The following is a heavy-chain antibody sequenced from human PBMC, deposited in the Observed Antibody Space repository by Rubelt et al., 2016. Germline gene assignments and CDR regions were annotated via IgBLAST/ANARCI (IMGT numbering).Heavy chain of an antibody. Sequence: QLQLQESGPGLVKPSETLSLTCTVSGGSISSSSYYWGWIRQPPGKGLEWIGSIYYSGSTYYNPSLRGPVTIPVDTSKNQLPLKLSPVTAADTAVYYCARNIVATTPILGFDYWGQGTLVTVSS. V-gene: IGHV4-39*07. CDR2: IYYSGST. J-gene: IGHJ4*02. CDR1: GGSISSSSYY. D-gene: IGHD5-12*01. CDR3: ARNIVATTPILGFDY.